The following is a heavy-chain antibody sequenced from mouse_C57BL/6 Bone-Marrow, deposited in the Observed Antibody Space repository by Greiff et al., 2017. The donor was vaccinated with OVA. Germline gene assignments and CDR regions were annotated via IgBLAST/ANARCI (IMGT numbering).Heavy chain of an antibody. CDR2: IDPEDGDT. D-gene: IGHD2-3*01. V-gene: IGHV14-1*01. J-gene: IGHJ3*01. CDR1: GFNIKDYY. Sequence: EVQLQQSGAELVRPGASVKLSCTASGFNIKDYYMHWVKQRPEQGLEWIGRIDPEDGDTEYAPKFQGKATMTADTSSNTAYLQLSSLTSEDTAVYYCTCYDGYPWFAYWGQGTLVTVSA. CDR3: TCYDGYPWFAY.